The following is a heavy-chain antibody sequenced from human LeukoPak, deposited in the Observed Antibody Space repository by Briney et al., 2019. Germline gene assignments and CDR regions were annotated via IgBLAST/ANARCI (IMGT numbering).Heavy chain of an antibody. D-gene: IGHD2-2*01. J-gene: IGHJ6*03. CDR3: ARGGIVVVPAAPQTGNYYYYYYMDV. Sequence: ASVKVSCKASGYTFTGYYMHWVRQAPGQGLEWMGWINPNSGGTNYAQKFQGRVTMTRDTSISTAYMELSRLRSDDTAVYYCARGGIVVVPAAPQTGNYYYYYYMDVWGKGTTVTVSS. CDR1: GYTFTGYY. CDR2: INPNSGGT. V-gene: IGHV1-2*02.